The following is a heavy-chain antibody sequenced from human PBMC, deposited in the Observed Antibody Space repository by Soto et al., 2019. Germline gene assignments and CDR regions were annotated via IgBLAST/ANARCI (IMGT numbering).Heavy chain of an antibody. V-gene: IGHV4-34*01. D-gene: IGHD2-8*01. Sequence: PSETLSLTCTVYGGSISGYYWSWIRQPPGKGLEWIGEINHSGSTNYNPSLKSRVTISVDTSKNQFSLKLSSVTAADTAVYYCARGVTYFPRRVNWFDPWGQGTLVTVSS. CDR3: ARGVTYFPRRVNWFDP. J-gene: IGHJ5*02. CDR1: GGSISGYY. CDR2: INHSGST.